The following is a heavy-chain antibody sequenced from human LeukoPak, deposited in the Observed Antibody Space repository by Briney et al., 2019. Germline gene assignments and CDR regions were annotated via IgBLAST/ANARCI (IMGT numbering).Heavy chain of an antibody. D-gene: IGHD3-10*01. CDR2: IYYSGST. CDR1: GGSISSGDYY. V-gene: IGHV4-30-4*01. J-gene: IGHJ4*02. Sequence: SETLSLTCTVSGGSISSGDYYWSWIRQPPGKGLEWIGYIYYSGSTYYNPSLRSRVTISVDTSKNQFSLKLSSVTAADTAVYYCARSIAMVRGVIITLGYWGQGTLVTVSS. CDR3: ARSIAMVRGVIITLGY.